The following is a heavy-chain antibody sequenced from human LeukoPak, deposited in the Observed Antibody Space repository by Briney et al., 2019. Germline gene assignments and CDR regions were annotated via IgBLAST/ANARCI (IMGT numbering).Heavy chain of an antibody. Sequence: ASVKVSCKASGYTFTNYTMHWVRQAPGQRLEWLGWINPGNGNTKYSQKLQGRVTMTTDTSTSTAYMELRSLRSDDTAVYYCARASSYQLPPRYYYGMDVWGQGTTVTVSS. CDR3: ARASSYQLPPRYYYGMDV. J-gene: IGHJ6*02. CDR1: GYTFTNYT. CDR2: INPGNGNT. D-gene: IGHD2-2*01. V-gene: IGHV1-3*01.